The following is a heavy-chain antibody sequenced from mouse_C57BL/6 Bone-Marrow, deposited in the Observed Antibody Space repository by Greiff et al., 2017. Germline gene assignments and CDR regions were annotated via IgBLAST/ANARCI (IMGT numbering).Heavy chain of an antibody. V-gene: IGHV5-4*01. CDR3: ARDPMPHDGYYDY. D-gene: IGHD2-3*01. CDR1: GFTFSSYA. J-gene: IGHJ2*01. CDR2: ISDGGSYT. Sequence: EVNVVESGGGLVKPGGSLKLSCAASGFTFSSYAMSWVRQTPEKRLEWVATISDGGSYTYYPDNVKGRFTISRDNAKNNLYLQMSHLKSEDTAMYYCARDPMPHDGYYDYWGQGTTLTVSS.